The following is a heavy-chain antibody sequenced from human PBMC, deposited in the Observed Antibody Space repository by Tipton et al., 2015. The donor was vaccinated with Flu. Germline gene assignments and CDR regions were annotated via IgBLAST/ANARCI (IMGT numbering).Heavy chain of an antibody. Sequence: LSLTCGVSGDSIRSSNYYWGWIRQPPGKGLEWVSVIYTGGITYYADSVRGRFTISRDNSKNTLSLQVNSLRAEDTAVYYCARAVRGNYYDYWGQGTLVTVSS. D-gene: IGHD3-10*01. CDR1: GDSIRSSNYY. CDR2: IYTGGIT. J-gene: IGHJ4*02. CDR3: ARAVRGNYYDY. V-gene: IGHV3-53*03.